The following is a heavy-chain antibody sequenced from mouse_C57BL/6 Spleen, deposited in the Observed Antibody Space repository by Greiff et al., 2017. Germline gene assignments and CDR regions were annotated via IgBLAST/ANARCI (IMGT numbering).Heavy chain of an antibody. D-gene: IGHD3-3*01. J-gene: IGHJ4*01. CDR1: GYTFTSYW. CDR2: IYPSDSET. Sequence: QVQLQQPGAELVRPGSSVKLSCKASGYTFTSYWMAWVKQSPGQGLEWIGNIYPSDSETHYTQKIKDKATLTIDNSSSTAYMQLSSLTSEDSAVYYCAREGTCYAMDYWGQGTSVTVSS. V-gene: IGHV1-61*01. CDR3: AREGTCYAMDY.